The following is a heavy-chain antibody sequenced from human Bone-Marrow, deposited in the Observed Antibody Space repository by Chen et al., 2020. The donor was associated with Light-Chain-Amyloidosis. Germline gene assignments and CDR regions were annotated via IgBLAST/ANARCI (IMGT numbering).Heavy chain of an antibody. V-gene: IGHV4-59*08. Sequence: QVQLQESGPGLVNPSETLSHTCSVPGGSTSIYYWGWTRQPLGKGLEWIGYIYSSGNSNYNHSLKSRVTISIDTSKIQFSLKLSSVTAADTAVYYWARRGDGYNFDYWGQGTLVTVSS. CDR1: GGSTSIYY. D-gene: IGHD2-21*01. CDR3: ARRGDGYNFDY. J-gene: IGHJ4*02. CDR2: IYSSGNS.